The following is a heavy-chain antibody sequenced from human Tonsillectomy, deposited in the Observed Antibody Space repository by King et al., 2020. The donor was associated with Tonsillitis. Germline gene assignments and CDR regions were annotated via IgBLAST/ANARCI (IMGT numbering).Heavy chain of an antibody. D-gene: IGHD6-13*01. CDR3: TPTGYSSTWSNY. CDR2: IKSKTDGETT. CDR1: EFTLSNAW. J-gene: IGHJ4*02. V-gene: IGHV3-15*01. Sequence: VQLVESGGGLVRPGGYLRLSCAASEFTLSNAWMSWVRQAPGKGLEWVGRIKSKTDGETTDYAAPVKGRFTISRDDSKNMLYLQMNSLKTEDTAVYYCTPTGYSSTWSNYWGQGTLVTVSS.